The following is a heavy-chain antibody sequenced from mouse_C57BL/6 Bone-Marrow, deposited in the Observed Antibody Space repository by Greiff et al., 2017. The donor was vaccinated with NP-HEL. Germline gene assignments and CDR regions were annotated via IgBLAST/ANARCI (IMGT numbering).Heavy chain of an antibody. CDR3: ARDPPREDY. V-gene: IGHV5-4*01. CDR1: GFTFSSYA. J-gene: IGHJ2*01. CDR2: ISDGGSYT. D-gene: IGHD3-1*01. Sequence: EVKLMESGGGLVKPGGSLKLSCAASGFTFSSYAMSWVRQTPEKRLEWVATISDGGSYTYYPDNVKGRFTISRDNAKNNLYLQMSHLKSEDTAMYYCARDPPREDYWGQGTTLTVSS.